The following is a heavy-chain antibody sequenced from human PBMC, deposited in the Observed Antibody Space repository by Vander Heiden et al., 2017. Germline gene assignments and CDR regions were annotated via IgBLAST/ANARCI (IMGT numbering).Heavy chain of an antibody. J-gene: IGHJ3*02. D-gene: IGHD5-18*01. CDR2: TYYRSKWYN. V-gene: IGHV6-1*01. Sequence: QVQLQQSGPGLVKPSQTFPLTCGISGDSVPTNNVAWNWIRQSPSRGLEWLGKTYYRSKWYNEYAVSVKSRITINPDSSKNQFSLQLKSVTPEDTAVYYCAREVDIPMAPGDDAFDIWGQGTMVTVSS. CDR1: GDSVPTNNVA. CDR3: AREVDIPMAPGDDAFDI.